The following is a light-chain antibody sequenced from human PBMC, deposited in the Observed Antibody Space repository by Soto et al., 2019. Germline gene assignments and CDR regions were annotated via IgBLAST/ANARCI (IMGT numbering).Light chain of an antibody. V-gene: IGKV1-9*01. CDR2: DAS. CDR3: QQLYTLPFT. Sequence: DIQMTQSPSSLSASVGDRVTITCQASQNINNYLNWYQQKPGEAPKLLIYDASALPRGVPSRFSGSGSGTEFTLTISGLLPEDFAAYHCQQLYTLPFTFGQGTRLEIK. J-gene: IGKJ5*01. CDR1: QNINNY.